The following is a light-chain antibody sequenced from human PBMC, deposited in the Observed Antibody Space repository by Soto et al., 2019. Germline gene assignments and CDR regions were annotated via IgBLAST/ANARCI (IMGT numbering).Light chain of an antibody. CDR1: SSDVGGYNY. Sequence: QSVLTQPRSVSGSPGQSVTISCTGTSSDVGGYNYVSWYQQRPGKAPKLMIYDVNNRPSGVSNRFSASKSGNTASLTISGLQAEDEADYYCSSYSSTTTLVFGGGTQLTVL. V-gene: IGLV2-14*01. CDR2: DVN. J-gene: IGLJ3*02. CDR3: SSYSSTTTLV.